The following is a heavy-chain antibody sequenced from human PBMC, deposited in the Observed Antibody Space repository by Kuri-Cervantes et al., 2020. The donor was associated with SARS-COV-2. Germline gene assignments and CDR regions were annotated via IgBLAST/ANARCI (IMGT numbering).Heavy chain of an antibody. CDR3: AETNWGKTYFDY. Sequence: LSLTCAASGFPFYDYAMHWVREAPGKGLEWVSLISWDGGSTYYADSVKGRFTISRDNSKNTLYLQMNSVRAEDTAVYYCAETNWGKTYFDYWGQGTLVTVSS. CDR2: ISWDGGST. J-gene: IGHJ4*02. D-gene: IGHD7-27*01. CDR1: GFPFYDYA. V-gene: IGHV3-43D*04.